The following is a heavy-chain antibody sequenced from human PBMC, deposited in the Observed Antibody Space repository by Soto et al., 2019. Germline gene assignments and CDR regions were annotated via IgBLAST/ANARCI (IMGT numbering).Heavy chain of an antibody. CDR1: GGSFSGYY. J-gene: IGHJ6*02. V-gene: IGHV4-34*01. CDR3: ARTFGEYYYYGMDV. Sequence: SETLSLTYAVYGGSFSGYYWSWIRQPPGKGLEWIGEINHSGSTNYNPSLKSRVTISVDTSKNQFSLKLSSVTAADTAVYYCARTFGEYYYYGMDVWGQGTTVTVSS. D-gene: IGHD3-10*01. CDR2: INHSGST.